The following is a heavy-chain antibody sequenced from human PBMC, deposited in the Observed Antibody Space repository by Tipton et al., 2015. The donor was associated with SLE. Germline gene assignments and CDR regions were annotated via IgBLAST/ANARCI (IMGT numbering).Heavy chain of an antibody. CDR1: GFTFSSYG. Sequence: GSLRLSCAASGFTFSSYGMHWVRQAPGKGLEWVAFIRYDGSNKYYADSVKGRFTISRDNSKNTLYLQMNSLRAEDTAVYYCAKDSSSSSWYGKGMDVWGQGTTVTVSS. CDR3: AKDSSSSSWYGKGMDV. V-gene: IGHV3-30*02. CDR2: IRYDGSNK. J-gene: IGHJ6*02. D-gene: IGHD6-13*01.